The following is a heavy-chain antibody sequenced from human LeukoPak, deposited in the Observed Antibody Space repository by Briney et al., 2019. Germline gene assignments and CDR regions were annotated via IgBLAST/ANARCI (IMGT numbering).Heavy chain of an antibody. Sequence: ASVKVSCKASGGTFSSYAISWVRQAPGQGLEWMGRIIPIFGTANYAQKFQGRVTITMDESTSTAYMELSSLRSEDTAVYYCAVYYDSSGYYYSYFDYWGQGTLVTVSS. V-gene: IGHV1-69*05. CDR3: AVYYDSSGYYYSYFDY. CDR2: IIPIFGTA. J-gene: IGHJ4*02. D-gene: IGHD3-22*01. CDR1: GGTFSSYA.